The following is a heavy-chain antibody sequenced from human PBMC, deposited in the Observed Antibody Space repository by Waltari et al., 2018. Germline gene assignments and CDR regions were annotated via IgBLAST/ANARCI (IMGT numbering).Heavy chain of an antibody. CDR3: ARLRRSNWSFEV. V-gene: IGHV4-34*01. J-gene: IGHJ4*02. CDR2: SNHSGDT. CDR1: GGSFTGYY. D-gene: IGHD6-13*01. Sequence: QVQLQQWGAGLLEPSETLSVTCAVAGGSFTGYYWTWIRQSPGMGLEWIGESNHSGDTDYKTSLKSGVITAVETPKRQFSLRLSSVTAADTAVYYGARLRRSNWSFEVWGQGTLVTVSS.